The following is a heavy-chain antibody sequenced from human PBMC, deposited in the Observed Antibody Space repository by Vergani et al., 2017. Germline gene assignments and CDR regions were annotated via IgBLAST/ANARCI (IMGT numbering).Heavy chain of an antibody. CDR1: GDSIRSGVYY. CDR3: ATIGYRRWGYYFDY. CDR2: IYHTGTT. D-gene: IGHD2-2*02. Sequence: QVQLQESGPGVVKPSQTLSLTCAVSGDSIRSGVYYWGWIRQHPGQGLEWIGYIYHTGTTYYNPSLRGRINISVDTSKNQLSLKLTSVTAADTAVYYCATIGYRRWGYYFDYWGQGILVTVSS. J-gene: IGHJ4*02. V-gene: IGHV4-31*11.